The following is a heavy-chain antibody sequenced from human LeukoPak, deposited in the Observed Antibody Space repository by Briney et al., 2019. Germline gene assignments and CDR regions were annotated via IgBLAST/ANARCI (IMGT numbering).Heavy chain of an antibody. CDR3: ARVGIQLWPYAVD. CDR1: GYTFTGYY. CDR2: INPNSGGT. D-gene: IGHD5-18*01. Sequence: ASVKVSCKASGYTFTGYYMHWVRQAPGQGLEWTGWINPNSGGTNYAQKFQGRVTMTRDTSISTAYMELSRLRSDDTAVYYCARVGIQLWPYAVDWGQGTLVTVSS. J-gene: IGHJ4*02. V-gene: IGHV1-2*02.